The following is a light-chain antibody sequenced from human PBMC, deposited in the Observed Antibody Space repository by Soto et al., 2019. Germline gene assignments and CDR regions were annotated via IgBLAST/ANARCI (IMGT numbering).Light chain of an antibody. CDR1: QSISTY. Sequence: DIQMTQSHPSLSASVGDRVIITCWASQSISTYLNWYQQKPGKAPKVLIYATSSLHSGVPSRFSGSGSETEFTLTISSLQPEDFATYFCQQTYSTPLTFGGGTKVDIK. CDR3: QQTYSTPLT. CDR2: ATS. V-gene: IGKV1-39*01. J-gene: IGKJ4*01.